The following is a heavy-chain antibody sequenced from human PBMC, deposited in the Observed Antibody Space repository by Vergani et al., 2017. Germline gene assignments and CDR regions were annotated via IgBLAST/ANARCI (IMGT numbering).Heavy chain of an antibody. Sequence: QVQLQESVPGLVKPPGTLSLSCAVSGGSTSSSNWWSWVRQPPGKGLEWIGEIYHSGSTNYNPSLKSRVTISVDKSKNQLSLKLSSVTAADTAVYYCAREKTTVVTPGAFDIWGQGTMVTVSS. D-gene: IGHD4-23*01. CDR2: IYHSGST. J-gene: IGHJ3*02. CDR3: AREKTTVVTPGAFDI. V-gene: IGHV4-4*03. CDR1: GGSTSSSNW.